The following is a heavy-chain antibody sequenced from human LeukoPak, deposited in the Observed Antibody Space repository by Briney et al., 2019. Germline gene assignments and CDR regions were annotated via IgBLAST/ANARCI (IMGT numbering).Heavy chain of an antibody. CDR2: INPNSGGT. CDR3: ARERRDGYNYPDY. Sequence: ASVKVSCKASGYTFTGYYMHWVRQAPGQGLEWMGWINPNSGGTNYAQKFQGRVTMTRDTSISTAYMELSRLRSGDTAVYYCARERRDGYNYPDYWGQGTLVTVSS. V-gene: IGHV1-2*02. D-gene: IGHD5-24*01. J-gene: IGHJ4*02. CDR1: GYTFTGYY.